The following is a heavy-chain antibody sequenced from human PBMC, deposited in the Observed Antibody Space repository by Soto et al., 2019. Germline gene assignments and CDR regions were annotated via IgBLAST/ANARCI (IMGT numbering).Heavy chain of an antibody. J-gene: IGHJ6*02. Sequence: ASVKVSCKASGYTFTSYAMNWVRQAPGQGLEWMGWINAGNGNTEYAQKFQGRVTMTRNTSISTAYMELSSLRSEDTAVYYCARGRNGMDVWGQGTTVTVSS. CDR3: ARGRNGMDV. V-gene: IGHV1-3*01. CDR2: INAGNGNT. CDR1: GYTFTSYA.